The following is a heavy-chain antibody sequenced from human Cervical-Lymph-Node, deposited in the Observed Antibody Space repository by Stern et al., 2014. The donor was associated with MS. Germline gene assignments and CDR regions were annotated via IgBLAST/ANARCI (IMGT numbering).Heavy chain of an antibody. CDR3: ARDREGYSSGWEYYYYYGMDV. V-gene: IGHV3-21*01. Sequence: EVQLVQSGGGMVKPGGSLRLSCAASGFTFSSYSMNWVRQAPGQGLECASSISSSFSYIYYEASVKGRFTISRTNAKNSLYLQINSLRAEDTAVYYCARDREGYSSGWEYYYYYGMDVWGQGTTVTVSS. J-gene: IGHJ6*02. D-gene: IGHD6-19*01. CDR2: ISSSFSYI. CDR1: GFTFSSYS.